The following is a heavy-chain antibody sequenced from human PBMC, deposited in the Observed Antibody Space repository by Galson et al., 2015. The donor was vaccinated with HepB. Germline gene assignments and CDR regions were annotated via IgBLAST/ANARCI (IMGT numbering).Heavy chain of an antibody. CDR3: ARTLGYCTNGVCFHDAFDI. CDR1: GYTFTSYG. V-gene: IGHV1-18*04. Sequence: SVKVSCKASGYTFTSYGISWVRQAPGQGLEWMGWNSTYNGYTNYAQKLQGRVTMTTDTSTSTAYMELRSLRSDDTAVYYCARTLGYCTNGVCFHDAFDIWGQGTMVTVSS. D-gene: IGHD2-8*01. CDR2: NSTYNGYT. J-gene: IGHJ3*02.